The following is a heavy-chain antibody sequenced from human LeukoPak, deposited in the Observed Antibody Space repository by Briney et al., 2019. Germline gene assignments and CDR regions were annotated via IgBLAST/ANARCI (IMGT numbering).Heavy chain of an antibody. CDR3: ARDECSGGICYVLVY. J-gene: IGHJ4*02. CDR1: GGTFSSYA. Sequence: SVKVSCKASGGTFSSYAISWVRQAPGQGLEWMGGIIPIFGTANYAQKFQGRVTITADKSTSTAYMELSSLRSEDTAVYYCARDECSGGICYVLVYWGQGTLVTVSS. D-gene: IGHD2-15*01. V-gene: IGHV1-69*06. CDR2: IIPIFGTA.